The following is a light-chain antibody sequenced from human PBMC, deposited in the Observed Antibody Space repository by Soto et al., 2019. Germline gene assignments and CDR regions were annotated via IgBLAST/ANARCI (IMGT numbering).Light chain of an antibody. CDR2: DAS. CDR1: QSVGSY. V-gene: IGKV3-11*01. CDR3: QQRSDWPALT. Sequence: EIVLTQSPATLSLSPGERAALSCRASQSVGSYLAWYQQKPAQAPRLLIYDASNRATGIPVRFSGSGSGTDFPLTISSLGPEDFAVYYCQQRSDWPALTFGGGTRVEIK. J-gene: IGKJ4*01.